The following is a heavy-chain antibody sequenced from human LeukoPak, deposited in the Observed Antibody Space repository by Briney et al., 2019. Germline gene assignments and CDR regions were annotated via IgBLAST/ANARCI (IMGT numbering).Heavy chain of an antibody. D-gene: IGHD2-15*01. J-gene: IGHJ6*03. CDR1: GGSISSYY. Sequence: SETLSLTCTVSGGSISSYYWSWIRQPPGKGLEWIGYIYYSGSTNYNPSLKSRVTISVDTSKNQFSLKLSSVTAADTAVYYCARAAYYYYYMDVWGKGTTVTVSS. CDR3: ARAAYYYYYMDV. V-gene: IGHV4-59*01. CDR2: IYYSGST.